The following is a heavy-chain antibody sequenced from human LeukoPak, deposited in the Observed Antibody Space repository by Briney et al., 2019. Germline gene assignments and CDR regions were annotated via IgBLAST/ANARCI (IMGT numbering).Heavy chain of an antibody. CDR2: ISSSSSYI. CDR3: ARGLDYSGSYEFDY. CDR1: GFTFSSYS. J-gene: IGHJ4*02. D-gene: IGHD1-26*01. Sequence: GGSLRLSCAASGFTFSSYSMNWVRQAPGKGLEWVSSISSSSSYIYYADSVKGRFTISRDNAKNSLYLQMNSLRAEDTAVYYCARGLDYSGSYEFDYWGQGTLVTVSS. V-gene: IGHV3-21*01.